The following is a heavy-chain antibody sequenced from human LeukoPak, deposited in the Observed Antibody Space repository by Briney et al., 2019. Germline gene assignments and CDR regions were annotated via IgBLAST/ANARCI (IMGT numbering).Heavy chain of an antibody. Sequence: SETLSLTCNVSGGSISSGGSRWSWIRQHPGKGLEWIGYIYYSGSTYYNPSLESRLTMSVDTSKNQFSLHLTSVTAADTAVYYCARDWGTYFDYWGQGTLVTVSS. CDR2: IYYSGST. J-gene: IGHJ4*02. CDR1: GGSISSGGSR. D-gene: IGHD7-27*01. V-gene: IGHV4-31*03. CDR3: ARDWGTYFDY.